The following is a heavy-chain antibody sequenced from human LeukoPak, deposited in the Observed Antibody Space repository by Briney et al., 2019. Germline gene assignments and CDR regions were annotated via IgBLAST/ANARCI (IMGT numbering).Heavy chain of an antibody. Sequence: ASVKVSCKASGYTFTSYAMNWVRQAPGQGLEWMGWINTNTGNPTYAQGFTGRFVFSLDTSVSTAYLQISSLKAEDTAMYYCFATPFYYDSSGYYGGYWGQGTLVTVSS. V-gene: IGHV7-4-1*02. CDR1: GYTFTSYA. D-gene: IGHD3-22*01. J-gene: IGHJ4*02. CDR2: INTNTGNP. CDR3: FATPFYYDSSGYYGGY.